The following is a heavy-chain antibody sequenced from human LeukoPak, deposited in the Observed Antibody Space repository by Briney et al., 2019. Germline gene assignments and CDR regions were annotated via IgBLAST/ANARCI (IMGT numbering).Heavy chain of an antibody. CDR2: INEDGSEK. V-gene: IGHV3-7*01. D-gene: IGHD3-22*01. CDR3: ARGGYYSAWAEDY. CDR1: GFTFSNYW. J-gene: IGHJ4*02. Sequence: GGSLRRSGAASGFTFSNYWMGWVRHAPGRGLEWVANINEDGSEKYYVDSVKGRFTISRDNGKNSLYLQINSLRAEDTAVFYCARGGYYSAWAEDYWGQGTLVTVSS.